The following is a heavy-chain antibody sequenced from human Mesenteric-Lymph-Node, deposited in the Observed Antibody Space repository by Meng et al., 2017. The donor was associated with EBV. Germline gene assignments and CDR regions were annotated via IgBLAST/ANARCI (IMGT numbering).Heavy chain of an antibody. V-gene: IGHV4-4*02. Sequence: QVPVQESGPGLVKPSGTLSLTCGVSGGSIGNSYWWSWVRQAPGKGLEWIGEIYYTGSTNYNPSLKSRVTISVDKSKNQFSLNVSSVTAADTAVYYCARGSLVGDPPGKFDYWGQGTLVTVSS. J-gene: IGHJ4*02. CDR2: IYYTGST. D-gene: IGHD1-26*01. CDR1: GGSIGNSYW. CDR3: ARGSLVGDPPGKFDY.